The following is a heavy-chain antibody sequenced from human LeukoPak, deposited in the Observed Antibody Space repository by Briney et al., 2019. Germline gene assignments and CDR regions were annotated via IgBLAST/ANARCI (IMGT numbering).Heavy chain of an antibody. V-gene: IGHV3-23*01. J-gene: IGHJ4*02. CDR1: GFTFSSYA. D-gene: IGHD3-22*01. CDR2: ISGSGGGT. CDR3: ATGRPMTMIVVYFT. Sequence: PGGSLRLSCAASGFTFSSYAMSWVRQAPGKGLEWVSAISGSGGGTYYADSVKGRFTISRDNSKNTLYLQMNSLRAEDTAVYYCATGRPMTMIVVYFTGGQGTLVTVSS.